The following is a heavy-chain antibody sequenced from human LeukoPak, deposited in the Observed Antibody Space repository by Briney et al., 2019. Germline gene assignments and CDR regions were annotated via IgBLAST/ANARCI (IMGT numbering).Heavy chain of an antibody. Sequence: ASETLSLTCTVSNASISSSSYYWGWIRQPPGKGLEWIGSIYYSGSTYYNPSLKSRVTISVDTSKNQFSLKLSSVTAADTAVYYCARLGGNYLSYYDYWGQGTLVTVSS. CDR3: ARLGGNYLSYYDY. J-gene: IGHJ4*02. V-gene: IGHV4-39*01. CDR1: NASISSSSYY. D-gene: IGHD1-26*01. CDR2: IYYSGST.